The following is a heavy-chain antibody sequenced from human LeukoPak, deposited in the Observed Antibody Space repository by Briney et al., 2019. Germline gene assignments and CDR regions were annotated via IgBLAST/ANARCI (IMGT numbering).Heavy chain of an antibody. CDR2: IYYSGST. D-gene: IGHD2-15*01. Sequence: PSETLSLTCKVSGGPISSYYWSWIRQPPGKGLEWIGYIYYSGSTNYNPSLKSRVTISVDLSKSQFSLNLTSVTAADTAVYYCARVGGGNYYYYGMDVWGQGATVTVSS. CDR1: GGPISSYY. CDR3: ARVGGGNYYYYGMDV. V-gene: IGHV4-59*01. J-gene: IGHJ6*02.